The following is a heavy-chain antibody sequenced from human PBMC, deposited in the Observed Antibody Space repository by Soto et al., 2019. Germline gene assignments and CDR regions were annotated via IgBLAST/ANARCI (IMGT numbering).Heavy chain of an antibody. CDR2: IYYSGST. D-gene: IGHD3-10*01. CDR1: GGSISSGDYY. CDR3: ASSSGSYFYYGMDV. J-gene: IGHJ6*02. Sequence: SSETLSLTCTVSGGSISSGDYYWSWILQPPGKGLEWIGYIYYSGSTYYNPSLKSRVTISVDTSKNQFSLKLSSVTAADTAVYYCASSSGSYFYYGMDVWGQGTTVTVSS. V-gene: IGHV4-30-4*01.